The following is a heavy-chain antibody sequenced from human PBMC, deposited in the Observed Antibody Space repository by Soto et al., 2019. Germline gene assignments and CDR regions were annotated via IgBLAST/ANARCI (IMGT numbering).Heavy chain of an antibody. CDR2: IYHSGST. Sequence: QVQLQESGPGLVKPSGTLSLTCAVSGGSISSSNWWSWVRQPPGKGLEWIGEIYHSGSTNYNPSLKSRVTISVDKSKNQFSLKLSSVTAADTAVYYCASWVDCSSTSCYPSPRDAFDIWGQGTMVTVSS. D-gene: IGHD2-2*01. CDR3: ASWVDCSSTSCYPSPRDAFDI. J-gene: IGHJ3*02. CDR1: GGSISSSNW. V-gene: IGHV4-4*02.